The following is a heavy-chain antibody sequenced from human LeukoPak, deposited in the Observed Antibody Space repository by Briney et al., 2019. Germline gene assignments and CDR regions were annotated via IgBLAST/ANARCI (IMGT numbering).Heavy chain of an antibody. CDR3: ARRREQSSSWFSNWFDP. Sequence: GESLKISCKGSGYSFTSYWIGWVRQMPGKGLEWMGIIYPGDSDTRYSPSSQGQVTISVDKSTSTAYLQWSSLKASDTAMYYCARRREQSSSWFSNWFDPWGQGTLVTVSS. J-gene: IGHJ5*02. D-gene: IGHD6-13*01. CDR1: GYSFTSYW. V-gene: IGHV5-51*01. CDR2: IYPGDSDT.